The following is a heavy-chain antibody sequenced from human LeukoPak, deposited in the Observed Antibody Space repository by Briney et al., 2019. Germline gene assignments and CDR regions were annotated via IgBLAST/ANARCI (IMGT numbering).Heavy chain of an antibody. Sequence: PSETLSLTCAVYGGSFSGYYWSWIRQPPGEGLEWIGEINHSGSTNYNPSLKSRVTISVDTSKNQFSLKLSSVTAADTAVYYCARVSSSSWRFLDYWGQGTLVTVSS. J-gene: IGHJ4*02. D-gene: IGHD6-13*01. CDR3: ARVSSSSWRFLDY. V-gene: IGHV4-34*01. CDR1: GGSFSGYY. CDR2: INHSGST.